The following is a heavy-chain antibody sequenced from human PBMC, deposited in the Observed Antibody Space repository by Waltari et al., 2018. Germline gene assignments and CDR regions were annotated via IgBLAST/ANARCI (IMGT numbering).Heavy chain of an antibody. J-gene: IGHJ4*02. CDR1: GFDFGRYG. Sequence: QVQLVESGGGVVQPGRSLSISCAASGFDFGRYGLHWVRRAPDRGLEWVAFVSHDGSTKYYGDSVKGRFTISRDNSENTLSLQMNSLRPEDTAVYFCAREIVVVVPSAMMDYWGQGTLVTVSS. CDR2: VSHDGSTK. CDR3: AREIVVVVPSAMMDY. D-gene: IGHD2-2*01. V-gene: IGHV3-30*03.